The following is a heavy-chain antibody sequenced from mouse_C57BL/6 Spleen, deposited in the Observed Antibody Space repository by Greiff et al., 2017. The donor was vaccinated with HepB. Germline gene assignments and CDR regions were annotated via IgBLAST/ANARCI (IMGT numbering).Heavy chain of an antibody. CDR3: ARRRVYYYGSSYGYFDV. J-gene: IGHJ1*03. CDR2: INPNNGGT. Sequence: VQLKQSGPELVKPGASVKIPCKASGYTFTDYNMDWVKQSHGKSLEWIGDINPNNGGTIYNQKFKGKATLTVDKSSSTAYMELRSLTSEDTAVYYCARRRVYYYGSSYGYFDVWGTGTTVTVSS. V-gene: IGHV1-18*01. D-gene: IGHD1-1*01. CDR1: GYTFTDYN.